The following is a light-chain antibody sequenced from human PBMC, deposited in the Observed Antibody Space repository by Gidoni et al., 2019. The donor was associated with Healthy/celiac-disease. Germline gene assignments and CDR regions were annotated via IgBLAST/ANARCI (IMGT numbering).Light chain of an antibody. Sequence: IQLTHSPSSLSASVGDRVTITCRASQGISSALAWYQQKPGKAPKLLIYDASSLESGVPSRFSGSGYGTDFTLTISSLQPEDFANYYCQQFNSYPFTFGGGTKVEIK. V-gene: IGKV1-13*02. CDR1: QGISSA. J-gene: IGKJ4*01. CDR2: DAS. CDR3: QQFNSYPFT.